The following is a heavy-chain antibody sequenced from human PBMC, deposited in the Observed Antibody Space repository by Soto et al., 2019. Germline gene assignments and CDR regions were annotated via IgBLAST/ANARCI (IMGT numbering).Heavy chain of an antibody. D-gene: IGHD3-3*01. V-gene: IGHV4-39*01. CDR3: ARLGWGREWSD. CDR2: IYYSGST. Sequence: SETLSLTCTVSGGSISSSSYYWGWIRQPPGKGLEWIGSIYYSGSTYYNPSLKSRVTISVDTSKNQFSLKLSSVTAADTAVYYCARLGWGREWSDWGQGTLVTVSS. CDR1: GGSISSSSYY. J-gene: IGHJ4*02.